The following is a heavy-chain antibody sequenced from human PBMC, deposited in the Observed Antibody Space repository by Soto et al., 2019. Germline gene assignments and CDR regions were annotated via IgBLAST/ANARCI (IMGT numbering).Heavy chain of an antibody. CDR3: AKDIVVVPAAMRGGDYFDY. CDR2: ISGSGGST. Sequence: GGSLRLSCAASGFTFSSYAMSWVRQAPGKGLEWVSAISGSGGSTYYADPVKGRFTISRDNSKNTLYLQMNSLRAEDTAVYYCAKDIVVVPAAMRGGDYFDYWGQGTLVTVSS. CDR1: GFTFSSYA. D-gene: IGHD2-2*01. V-gene: IGHV3-23*01. J-gene: IGHJ4*02.